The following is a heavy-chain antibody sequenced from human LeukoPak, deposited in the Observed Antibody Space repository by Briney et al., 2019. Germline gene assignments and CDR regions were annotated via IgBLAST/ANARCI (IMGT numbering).Heavy chain of an antibody. D-gene: IGHD3-9*01. Sequence: GASVKVSCKASGGTFSSYAISWVRQAPGQGLEWMGIINPSGGSTSYAQKFQGRDTMTRDTSTSTVYMELSSLRSEDTAVYYCARAGPDVLRYFDRRGRYYFDYWGQGTLVTVSS. CDR1: GGTFSSYA. CDR2: INPSGGST. CDR3: ARAGPDVLRYFDRRGRYYFDY. J-gene: IGHJ4*02. V-gene: IGHV1-46*01.